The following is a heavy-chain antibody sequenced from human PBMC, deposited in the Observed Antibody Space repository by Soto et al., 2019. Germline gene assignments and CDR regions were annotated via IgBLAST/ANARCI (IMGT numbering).Heavy chain of an antibody. CDR1: GGGNLRDYR. V-gene: IGHV1-69*01. CDR2: IIPKLGSA. D-gene: IGHD2-21*01. CDR3: ARGGDGYKLGAVY. J-gene: IGHJ4*02. Sequence: QVQLVQSGAEVKEPGSSVKVSCKASGGGNLRDYRTTWVRRAPGQGLEWMGGIIPKLGSANYAQNFQGRVTVTADESTKTVYMELRSLRSDDTAVYYCARGGDGYKLGAVYWCQGTPVTVSP.